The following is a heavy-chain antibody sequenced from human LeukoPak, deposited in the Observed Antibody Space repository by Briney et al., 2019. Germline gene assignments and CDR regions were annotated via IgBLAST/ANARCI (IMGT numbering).Heavy chain of an antibody. J-gene: IGHJ4*02. CDR2: ISGSGGST. Sequence: GGSLRLSCAASGFTFSWVRQAPGEGLEWVSAISGSGGSTYYADSVKGRFTISRDNSKNTLYLQMNSLRAEDTAVYYCAKDGSEWFGELFPSYYFDYWGQGTLVTVSS. CDR3: AKDGSEWFGELFPSYYFDY. V-gene: IGHV3-23*01. D-gene: IGHD3-10*01. CDR1: GFTFS.